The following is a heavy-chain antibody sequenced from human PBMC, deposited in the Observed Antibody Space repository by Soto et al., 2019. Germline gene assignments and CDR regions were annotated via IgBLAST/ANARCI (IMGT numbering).Heavy chain of an antibody. Sequence: GSLRLSCAASGFTFSSYSMNWVRQAPGKGLEWVSSISSSSSYIYYADSVKGRFTISRDNSKNTLYLQMNSLRAEDTAVYYCAKDRYSSGPEFDYWGQGTLVTVSS. CDR3: AKDRYSSGPEFDY. CDR1: GFTFSSYS. V-gene: IGHV3-21*04. J-gene: IGHJ4*02. CDR2: ISSSSSYI. D-gene: IGHD6-19*01.